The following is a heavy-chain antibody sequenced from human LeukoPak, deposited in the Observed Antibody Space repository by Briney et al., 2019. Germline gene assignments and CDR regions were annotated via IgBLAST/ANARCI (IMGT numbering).Heavy chain of an antibody. CDR3: ARGEVLLWFGELAAFDI. CDR1: GYTFTSYD. J-gene: IGHJ3*02. D-gene: IGHD3-10*01. V-gene: IGHV1-8*01. Sequence: ASVKVSCKASGYTFTSYDINWVRQATGQGLEWMGWMNPNSGNTGYAQKFQGRVTMTRNTSISTAYMELSSLRSEDTAVYYCARGEVLLWFGELAAFDIWGQGTMVTVSS. CDR2: MNPNSGNT.